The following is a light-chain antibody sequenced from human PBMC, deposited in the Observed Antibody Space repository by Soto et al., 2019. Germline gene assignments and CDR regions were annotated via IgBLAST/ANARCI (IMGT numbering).Light chain of an antibody. CDR1: QSISSW. J-gene: IGKJ1*01. CDR3: QQYSSPPWT. Sequence: DIQMTQSPSALSASVGDSVTITCRASQSISSWLAWYQQKPGKGPKLLIYEAFNLEGGGPSRFSGSGSGTEFALSITDLQPDDSATYYCQQYSSPPWTFGQGTKVDIK. CDR2: EAF. V-gene: IGKV1-5*03.